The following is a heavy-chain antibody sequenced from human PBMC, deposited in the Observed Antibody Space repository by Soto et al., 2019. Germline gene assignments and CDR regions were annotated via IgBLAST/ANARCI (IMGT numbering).Heavy chain of an antibody. CDR1: GGTFSRYT. V-gene: IGHV1-69*02. CDR2: IIPIVDIP. CDR3: ASHFTGVLVLGTSPPGGDNFGWDV. D-gene: IGHD2-8*02. J-gene: IGHJ6*02. Sequence: QVQLVQSGAEVKKPGSSVKVSCKASGGTFSRYTFTWVRQAPGQGLEWMGRIIPIVDIPNYAQKFQGRVTITADKSTCTAYKELSRLTSDDTAVYYCASHFTGVLVLGTSPPGGDNFGWDVWGQGPTVSVS.